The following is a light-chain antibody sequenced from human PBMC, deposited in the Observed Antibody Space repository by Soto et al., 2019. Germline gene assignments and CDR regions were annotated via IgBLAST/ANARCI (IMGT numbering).Light chain of an antibody. CDR2: GAS. Sequence: EVVMTQSPATLSVSPGERATPSCRASQTVGRKLAWYQQKPGQAPRLLIYGASTRATGIPARFSGSGSGTQFTLTISSVQSEDFAVYYCQESNNGPQTFGQGTKV. V-gene: IGKV3-15*01. J-gene: IGKJ1*01. CDR1: QTVGRK. CDR3: QESNNGPQT.